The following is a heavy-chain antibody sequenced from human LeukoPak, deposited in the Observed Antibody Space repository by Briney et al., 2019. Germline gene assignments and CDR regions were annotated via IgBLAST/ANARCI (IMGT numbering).Heavy chain of an antibody. Sequence: SETLSLTCSVSGDSINSFYWSWIRQPPGKGLEWIGSIYYRLSTSYNPSLKSRLTISLDTSKNQLSLKLSSVTAADTAVYYCARGLNWLDPWGQGILVTVPS. V-gene: IGHV4-59*01. CDR2: IYYRLST. J-gene: IGHJ5*02. CDR1: GDSINSFY. CDR3: ARGLNWLDP.